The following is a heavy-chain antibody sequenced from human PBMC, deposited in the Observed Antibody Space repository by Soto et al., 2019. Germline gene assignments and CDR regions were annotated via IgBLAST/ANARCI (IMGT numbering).Heavy chain of an antibody. J-gene: IGHJ5*02. D-gene: IGHD2-8*01. CDR1: GYTLTELS. CDR2: FDPEDGET. CDR3: ATDLYGLGFDP. V-gene: IGHV1-24*01. Sequence: ASVKVSCKVSGYTLTELSMHWVRQAPGKGLEWMGGFDPEDGETIYAQKFQGRVTVTEDTSTDTAYMELSSLRSEDTAVYYCATDLYGLGFDPWGQGTMVTVYS.